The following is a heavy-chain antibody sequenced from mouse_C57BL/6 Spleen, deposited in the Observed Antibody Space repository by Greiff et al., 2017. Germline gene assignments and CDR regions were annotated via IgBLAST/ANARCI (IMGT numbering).Heavy chain of an antibody. D-gene: IGHD2-2*01. CDR3: ARGDGYDVRGYFDY. J-gene: IGHJ2*01. V-gene: IGHV3-6*01. CDR1: GYSITSGYY. Sequence: EVQLQESGPGLVKPSQSLSLTCSVTGYSITSGYYWNWIRQFPGNKLEWMGYISYDGSNNYNPSLKNRISITRDTSKNQFFLKLNSVTTEDTATYYCARGDGYDVRGYFDYWGQGTTLTVSS. CDR2: ISYDGSN.